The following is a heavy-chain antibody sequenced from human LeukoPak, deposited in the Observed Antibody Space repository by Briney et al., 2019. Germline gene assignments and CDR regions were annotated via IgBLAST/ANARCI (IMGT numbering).Heavy chain of an antibody. J-gene: IGHJ4*02. CDR2: ISSSRSTI. D-gene: IGHD6-13*01. Sequence: PGGSLRLSCAASGFTFSSYSMNWVRQAPGKGLEWVSYISSSRSTIYYADSVKGRFTISRDNAKNSVYLQMNSLRAEDTAVYYCAKDAAGPEYWGQGTLVTVSS. V-gene: IGHV3-48*01. CDR3: AKDAAGPEY. CDR1: GFTFSSYS.